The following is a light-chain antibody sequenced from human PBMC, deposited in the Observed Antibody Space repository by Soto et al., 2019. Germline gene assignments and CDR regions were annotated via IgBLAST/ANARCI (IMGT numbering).Light chain of an antibody. J-gene: IGLJ2*01. CDR3: SSYTSSSTPVV. V-gene: IGLV2-14*01. Sequence: QPVLTQPAPVSGSPGQSITISCTGTSSDVGGYNYVSWYQQHPGKAPKLMIYEVSNRPSGVSNRFSGSKSGNTASLTISGLQAEDEADYYCSSYTSSSTPVVFGGGTKLTVL. CDR2: EVS. CDR1: SSDVGGYNY.